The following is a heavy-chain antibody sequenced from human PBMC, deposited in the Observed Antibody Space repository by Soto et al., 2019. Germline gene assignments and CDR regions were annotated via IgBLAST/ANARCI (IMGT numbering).Heavy chain of an antibody. CDR3: ARHEPWGFAGYEDY. J-gene: IGHJ4*01. Sequence: GGSLRLSCAASGFKFSKYWMTWVRQAPGKGLEWVANINQGASDKGYVDSVKGRFTVSRDNAKNSLYLQMNNLRAEDTAVYYCARHEPWGFAGYEDYWGHGTLVTVSS. CDR2: INQGASDK. V-gene: IGHV3-7*05. CDR1: GFKFSKYW. D-gene: IGHD5-12*01.